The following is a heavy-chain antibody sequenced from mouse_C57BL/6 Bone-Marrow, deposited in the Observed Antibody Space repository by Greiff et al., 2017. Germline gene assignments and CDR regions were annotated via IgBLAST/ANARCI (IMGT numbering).Heavy chain of an antibody. CDR3: ARYPYGNYGAWFAY. D-gene: IGHD2-1*01. CDR2: IHPNSGST. Sequence: QVQLQQPGAELVKPGASVKLSCKASGYTFTSYWMHWVKQRPGQGLEWIGMIHPNSGSTKYNEKFKSKATLTVDKSSSTAYMQLSSLTSEDSAVYYCARYPYGNYGAWFAYWGQGTLVTVSA. V-gene: IGHV1-64*01. J-gene: IGHJ3*01. CDR1: GYTFTSYW.